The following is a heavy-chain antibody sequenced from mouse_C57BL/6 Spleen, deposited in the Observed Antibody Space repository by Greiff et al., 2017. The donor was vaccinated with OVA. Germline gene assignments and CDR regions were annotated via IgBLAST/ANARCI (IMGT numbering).Heavy chain of an antibody. CDR3: AGYDGGWRY. CDR1: GYTFTSYW. V-gene: IGHV1-72*01. J-gene: IGHJ2*01. Sequence: QVHVKQSGAELVKPGASVKLSCKASGYTFTSYWMHWVKQRPGRGLEWIGRIDPNSGGTKYNEKFKSKATLTGDKLSSTAYMQLSSLTSEDSAVYYCAGYDGGWRYWGQGTTLTVSS. CDR2: IDPNSGGT. D-gene: IGHD2-3*01.